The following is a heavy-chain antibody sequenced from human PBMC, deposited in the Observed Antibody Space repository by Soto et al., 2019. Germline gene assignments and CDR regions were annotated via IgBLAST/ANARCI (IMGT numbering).Heavy chain of an antibody. D-gene: IGHD2-15*01. CDR3: ARGYCSGGSCYSDVGDY. Sequence: GASVKVSCKASGYTFTSYAMHWVRQAPGQRLEWMGWINAGNGNTKYSQKFQGRVTITRDTSASTAYMELSSLRSEDTAVYYCARGYCSGGSCYSDVGDYWGQGTLVTVSS. CDR2: INAGNGNT. J-gene: IGHJ4*02. CDR1: GYTFTSYA. V-gene: IGHV1-3*01.